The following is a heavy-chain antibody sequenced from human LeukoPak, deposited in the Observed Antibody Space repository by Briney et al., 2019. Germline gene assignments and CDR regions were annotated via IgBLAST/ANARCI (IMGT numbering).Heavy chain of an antibody. CDR3: AKDTGYGSESYVPRGFDP. CDR1: GLTFDDYA. V-gene: IGHV3-9*01. CDR2: MSWNSGSI. Sequence: GGSLRLSCAASGLTFDDYAMHWVRQAPGKGLEWVSGMSWNSGSIGYADSVKGRFTISRDNAKNSLYLQMNSLRAEDTALYYCAKDTGYGSESYVPRGFDPWGQGTLVTVSS. D-gene: IGHD3-10*01. J-gene: IGHJ5*02.